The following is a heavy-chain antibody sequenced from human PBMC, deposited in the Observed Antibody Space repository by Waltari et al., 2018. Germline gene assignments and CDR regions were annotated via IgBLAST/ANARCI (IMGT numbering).Heavy chain of an antibody. CDR1: GFGFMDNY. V-gene: IGHV3-11*04. J-gene: IGHJ3*02. Sequence: QVQLVESGGGLVKPGGSLSLSCAASGFGFMDNYMSWIRQAPGKGLEWISYISSRGGTIYYADSVKGRFTISRNNAKNSLYLQMNSLRAEDTAVYYCARTIGTTPDAFDIWGQGTMVTVSS. CDR3: ARTIGTTPDAFDI. D-gene: IGHD1-1*01. CDR2: ISSRGGTI.